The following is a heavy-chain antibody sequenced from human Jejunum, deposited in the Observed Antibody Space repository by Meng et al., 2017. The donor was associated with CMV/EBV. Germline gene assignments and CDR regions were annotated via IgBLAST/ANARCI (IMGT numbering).Heavy chain of an antibody. CDR3: ARGGTGYSSGQLAY. V-gene: IGHV4-31*02. D-gene: IGHD6-25*01. Sequence: SGDSISTASYYWSWIRKHPGKGLEWIGYIYYSGPTYYNPYLKSRVTMSVDTAENQFSLNVSSVTAADTAVYYCARGGTGYSSGQLAYWGQGTLVTVSS. CDR1: GDSISTASYY. CDR2: IYYSGPT. J-gene: IGHJ4*02.